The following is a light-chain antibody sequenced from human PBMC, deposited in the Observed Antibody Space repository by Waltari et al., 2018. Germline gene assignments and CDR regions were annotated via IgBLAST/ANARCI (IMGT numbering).Light chain of an antibody. CDR1: SGHSNNI. J-gene: IGLJ3*02. Sequence: QLVVTQSPSPSASLGASFKPTCTLDSGHSNNIFACLHQQPEKGPRYLMKINSDGSHSKGDEIPDRFSGSSSGAERYLTISNLQSEDEGDYYCQTGGHGTWVFGGGTKLTVL. CDR3: QTGGHGTWV. V-gene: IGLV4-69*01. CDR2: INSDGSH.